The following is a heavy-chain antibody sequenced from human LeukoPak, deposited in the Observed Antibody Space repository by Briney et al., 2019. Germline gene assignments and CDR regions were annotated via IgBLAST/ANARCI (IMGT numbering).Heavy chain of an antibody. D-gene: IGHD2-15*01. CDR1: GGTFSSYA. CDR3: VVVAATLSRYYFDY. Sequence: GASVKVSCKASGGTFSSYAISWVRQAPGQGLEWMGRIIPIFAIANYAQKFQGRVTITADKSTSTAYMELSSLRSEDTAVYYCVVVAATLSRYYFDYWGQGTLVTVSS. J-gene: IGHJ4*02. V-gene: IGHV1-69*04. CDR2: IIPIFAIA.